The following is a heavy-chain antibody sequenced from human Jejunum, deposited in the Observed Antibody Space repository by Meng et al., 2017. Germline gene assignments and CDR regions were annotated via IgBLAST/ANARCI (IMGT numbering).Heavy chain of an antibody. CDR3: ARFRQREAFDI. J-gene: IGHJ3*02. Sequence: GESLKISCAASGFTFSSYAMHWVRQAPGKGLEYVSAISSNGGSTYYANSVKGRFTISRDNSKNTLYLQMGSLRAEDMALYYCARFRQREAFDIWGQGTMVTVSS. CDR1: GFTFSSYA. V-gene: IGHV3-64*01. CDR2: ISSNGGST.